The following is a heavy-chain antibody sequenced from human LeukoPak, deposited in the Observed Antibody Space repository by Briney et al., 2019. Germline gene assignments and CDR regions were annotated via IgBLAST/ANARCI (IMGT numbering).Heavy chain of an antibody. D-gene: IGHD4-17*01. CDR3: ARAPSPLKTTVTTGDDY. CDR1: GFTVTNNY. CDR2: IYSGGTT. Sequence: GGSLRLSCAASGFTVTNNYMSWVRQAPGKGLEWVSIIYSGGTTYYADSVKGRFTISRDNSKSTLYLQMNSLRAEDTAVYYCARAPSPLKTTVTTGDDYWGQGTLVTVSS. V-gene: IGHV3-66*01. J-gene: IGHJ4*02.